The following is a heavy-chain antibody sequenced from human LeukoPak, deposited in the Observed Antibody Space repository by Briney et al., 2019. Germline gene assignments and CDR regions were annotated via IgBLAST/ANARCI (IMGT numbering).Heavy chain of an antibody. D-gene: IGHD3-10*01. V-gene: IGHV1-2*02. CDR2: INPNSGGT. CDR3: ARDGVGGYYYGSGGDY. CDR1: GYTFTGYY. Sequence: ASVKVSCKASGYTFTGYYMHWVRQAPGQGLEWMGWINPNSGGTNYAQKFQGRVTMTRDTSISTAYTELSRLRSDDTAVYYCARDGVGGYYYGSGGDYWGQGTLVTVSS. J-gene: IGHJ4*02.